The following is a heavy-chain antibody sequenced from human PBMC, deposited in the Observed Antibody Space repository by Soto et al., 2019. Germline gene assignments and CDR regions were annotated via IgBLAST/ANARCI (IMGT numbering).Heavy chain of an antibody. CDR3: APHLWFGELYY. V-gene: IGHV3-23*01. D-gene: IGHD3-10*01. CDR1: GFTFSSYA. J-gene: IGHJ4*02. Sequence: EVQLLESGGGLVQPGGSLRLSCAASGFTFSSYAMSWVRQAPGKGLEWVSAISGSGGSTYYADSVKGRFTISRDNSKNTRYLQMNSLRAEDTAVYYCAPHLWFGELYYWCQGTLVTVSS. CDR2: ISGSGGST.